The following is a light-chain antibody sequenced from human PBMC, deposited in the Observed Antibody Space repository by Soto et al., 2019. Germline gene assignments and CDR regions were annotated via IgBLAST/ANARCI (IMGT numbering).Light chain of an antibody. J-gene: IGKJ2*01. CDR1: QSVSSN. Sequence: IVMTQSPATLSVSPGERATLFCRASQSVSSNLAWYQQKPGQSPRLLIYGASTRATGIPARFSGSGFGTEVSLTINRLQAENFSVYLWQQYIKWAPEYTFGQGTKVQIK. V-gene: IGKV3-15*01. CDR3: QQYIKWAPEYT. CDR2: GAS.